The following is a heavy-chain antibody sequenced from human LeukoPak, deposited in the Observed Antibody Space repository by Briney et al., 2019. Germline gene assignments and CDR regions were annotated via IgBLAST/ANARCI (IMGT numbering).Heavy chain of an antibody. J-gene: IGHJ6*02. D-gene: IGHD2-2*01. CDR1: GFTFSSYA. CDR2: ISCDGSNK. CDR3: ARASCSSTSCSRGYYYYGMDV. V-gene: IGHV3-30-3*01. Sequence: PGGSLRLSCAASGFTFSSYAMHWVRQAPGKGLEWVAVISCDGSNKYYADSVKGRFTISRDNSKNTLYLQMNSLRAEDTAVYYCARASCSSTSCSRGYYYYGMDVWGQGTTVTVSS.